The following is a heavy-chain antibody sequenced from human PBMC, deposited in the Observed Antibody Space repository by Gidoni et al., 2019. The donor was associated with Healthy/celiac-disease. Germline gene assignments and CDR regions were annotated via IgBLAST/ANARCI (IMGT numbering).Heavy chain of an antibody. J-gene: IGHJ3*02. D-gene: IGHD6-13*01. CDR3: AKDISSAGSWYGVDAFDI. V-gene: IGHV3-9*01. Sequence: EVQLVESGGGLVQPGRSLRLSCAASGFTFDDYAMHWVRQAPGKGLEWGSGISWNSGSIGYADSVKGRFTISRDNAKNSLYLQMNSLRAEDTALYYCAKDISSAGSWYGVDAFDIWGQGTMVTVSS. CDR1: GFTFDDYA. CDR2: ISWNSGSI.